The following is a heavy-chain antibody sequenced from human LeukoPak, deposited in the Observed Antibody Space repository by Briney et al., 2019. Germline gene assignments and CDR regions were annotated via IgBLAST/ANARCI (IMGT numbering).Heavy chain of an antibody. CDR1: GYTFTSYA. D-gene: IGHD4-23*01. CDR2: INVGNGNT. J-gene: IGHJ4*02. CDR3: ARDYSGNSFFDY. Sequence: ASVKVSCKASGYTFTSYAMHWVRQAPGQGLEWMGWINVGNGNTKYSQKFQGRVTITRDTSASTAYMELSSLRSEDTAIYYCARDYSGNSFFDYWGQGTLVTVSS. V-gene: IGHV1-3*01.